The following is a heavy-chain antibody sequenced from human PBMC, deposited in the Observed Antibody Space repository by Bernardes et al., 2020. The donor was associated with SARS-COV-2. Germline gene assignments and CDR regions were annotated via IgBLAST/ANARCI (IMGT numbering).Heavy chain of an antibody. CDR2: ISTRGTTI. Sequence: GGSLRLSCAASGFTFNSYEMNWVRQAPGKGLEWVSYISTRGTTIYYADSVKGRFTISRDNTKKSLYLQMNSLRAEDTAVYYCAKMEPYGGNFDYWGQGTLVTVSS. CDR3: AKMEPYGGNFDY. V-gene: IGHV3-48*03. CDR1: GFTFNSYE. D-gene: IGHD2-15*01. J-gene: IGHJ4*02.